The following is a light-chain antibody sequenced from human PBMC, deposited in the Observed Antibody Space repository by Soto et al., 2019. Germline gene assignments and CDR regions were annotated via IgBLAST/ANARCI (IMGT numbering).Light chain of an antibody. V-gene: IGKV1-33*01. CDR2: DAS. CDR3: QQCANFPLP. Sequence: DIQMTQSPSSLSASVGDRVTITCQASQDIYNRLNWYQQKPGKVPKLLIYDASNLKTGVPSRFSGSGSGRHFTFTISSLQAEDIATYYWQQCANFPLPVGGGTKVEMK. CDR1: QDIYNR. J-gene: IGKJ4*01.